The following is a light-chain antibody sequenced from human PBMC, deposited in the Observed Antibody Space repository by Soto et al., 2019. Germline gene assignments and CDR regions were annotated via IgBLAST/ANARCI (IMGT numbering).Light chain of an antibody. V-gene: IGKV3-15*01. CDR3: QQYNNWPLT. J-gene: IGKJ4*01. CDR2: GAA. Sequence: EIVMTQSPATLSVSPGERATLSCRASQSVNNNLAWHQQKPDQAPRLLIYGAAARATGSPARFSGSRSGTEVTLPNNSLQSEDFAVYYCQQYNNWPLTLGGGTKVEIK. CDR1: QSVNNN.